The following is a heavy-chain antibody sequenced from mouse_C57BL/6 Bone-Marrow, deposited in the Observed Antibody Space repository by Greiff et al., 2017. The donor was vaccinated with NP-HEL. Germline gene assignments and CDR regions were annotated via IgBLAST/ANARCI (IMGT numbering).Heavy chain of an antibody. J-gene: IGHJ4*01. Sequence: VQLQQSGPELVKPGASVKISCKASGYTFTDYYMNWVKQSHGKSLEWIGDINPNNGGTSYNQKFKGKATLTVDKSSSTAYMELRSLTSEDSAVYYCARSAYYSNYAYAMDYWGQGTSVTVSS. CDR1: GYTFTDYY. CDR2: INPNNGGT. CDR3: ARSAYYSNYAYAMDY. D-gene: IGHD2-5*01. V-gene: IGHV1-26*01.